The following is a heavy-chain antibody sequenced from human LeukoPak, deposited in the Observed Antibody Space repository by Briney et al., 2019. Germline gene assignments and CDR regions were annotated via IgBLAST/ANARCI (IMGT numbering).Heavy chain of an antibody. CDR2: ISPYNGNT. V-gene: IGHV1-18*01. CDR1: GYTLTELS. Sequence: ASVKVSCKVSGYTLTELSMHWMRQAPGQGLEWMGWISPYNGNTNYAQKVQGRVTMTTDTSTSTAYMELRSLRFDDTAVYYCARDESLAFDIWGQGTVVTVSS. J-gene: IGHJ3*02. CDR3: ARDESLAFDI.